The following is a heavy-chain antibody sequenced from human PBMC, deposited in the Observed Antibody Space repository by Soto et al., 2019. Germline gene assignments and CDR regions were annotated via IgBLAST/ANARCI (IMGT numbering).Heavy chain of an antibody. CDR1: GGTFSSYT. V-gene: IGHV1-69*02. CDR2: IIPILGIA. CDR3: AGGERAGAY. D-gene: IGHD3-10*01. Sequence: QVQLVQSGAEVKKPGSSVKVSCKASGGTFSSYTISWVRQAPGQGLEWMGRIIPILGIANYAQKFQGRVTIAAAKSTSTAYTGLTTLRAVDTPVYYCAGGERAGAYWGQGTLVTVSS. J-gene: IGHJ4*02.